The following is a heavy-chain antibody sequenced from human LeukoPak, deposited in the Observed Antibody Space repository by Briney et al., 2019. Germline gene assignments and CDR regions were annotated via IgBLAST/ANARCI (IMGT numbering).Heavy chain of an antibody. CDR2: IYTSGST. CDR3: ARALTIFGVDDAFDI. Sequence: SETLSLTCTVSGGSISSYYWSWIRQPAGKGLEWIGRIYTSGSTNYNPSLKSRVTMSVDTSKNQFSLKLSSVTAADTAVYYCARALTIFGVDDAFDIWGQGTMVTVSS. J-gene: IGHJ3*02. V-gene: IGHV4-4*07. D-gene: IGHD3-3*01. CDR1: GGSISSYY.